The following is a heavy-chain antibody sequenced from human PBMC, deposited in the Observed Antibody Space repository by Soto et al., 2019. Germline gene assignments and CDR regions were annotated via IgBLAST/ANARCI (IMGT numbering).Heavy chain of an antibody. J-gene: IGHJ4*02. CDR1: GDSVSSNSVA. V-gene: IGHV6-1*01. CDR3: ARVRYFDYLLLLDY. Sequence: SQTLSLTCAISGDSVSSNSVASSWIRQSPSRGLEWLGRTYYRSKWYYDYAVSVKSRITVNPDTSKNQFSLQLNSVTPEDTAVYYCARVRYFDYLLLLDYWGQVALVTVSS. D-gene: IGHD3-9*01. CDR2: TYYRSKWYY.